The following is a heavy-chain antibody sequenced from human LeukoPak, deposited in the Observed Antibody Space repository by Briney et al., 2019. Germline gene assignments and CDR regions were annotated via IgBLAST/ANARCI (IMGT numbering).Heavy chain of an antibody. D-gene: IGHD2-15*01. CDR3: ARYCIRYGSGGSGCLFVY. Sequence: ASVKVSCKASGYTFTSYVMHWVRQAPGQRLEWMGWINAGNGNTKYPQKFQGRVTITRDTSARKAYMELSSLRSEDTAVYYCARYCIRYGSGGSGCLFVYWGQGTLVTVSS. CDR1: GYTFTSYV. V-gene: IGHV1-3*01. J-gene: IGHJ4*02. CDR2: INAGNGNT.